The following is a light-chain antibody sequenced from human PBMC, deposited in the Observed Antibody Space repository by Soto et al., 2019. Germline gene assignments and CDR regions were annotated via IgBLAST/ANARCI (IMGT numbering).Light chain of an antibody. CDR1: QSIRSN. CDR2: VAS. V-gene: IGKV3-15*01. Sequence: EIVMTQSPGTLSVSPGERATLSCRASQSIRSNLAWYQQKPGQTPRLLIYVASTRATGIPARFTGSGSGTDFTLTISSLQSEDCAIYYGQQYNNWPLTFGGGTKVDIK. J-gene: IGKJ4*01. CDR3: QQYNNWPLT.